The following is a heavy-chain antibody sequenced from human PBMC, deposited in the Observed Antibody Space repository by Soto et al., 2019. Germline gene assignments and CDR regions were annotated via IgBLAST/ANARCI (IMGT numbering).Heavy chain of an antibody. J-gene: IGHJ6*02. CDR3: ARGRGKAYCGGDCYSYYYYGMDV. V-gene: IGHV1-8*01. CDR2: MNPNSGNT. Sequence: GASVKVSCKASGYTFASYDINWVRQATGQGLEWMGWMNPNSGNTGYAQKFQGRVTMTRNTSISTAYMELSSLRSEDTAVYYCARGRGKAYCGGDCYSYYYYGMDVWGQGTTVTVSS. D-gene: IGHD2-21*02. CDR1: GYTFASYD.